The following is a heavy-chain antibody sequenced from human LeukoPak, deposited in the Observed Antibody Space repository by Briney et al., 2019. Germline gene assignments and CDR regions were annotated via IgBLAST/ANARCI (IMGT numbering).Heavy chain of an antibody. CDR3: ARARDSSGYYGFDL. D-gene: IGHD3-22*01. CDR2: TYYWSTWYN. Sequence: SQTLSLTCGFTGDSVSSKRAAWHWTRQSPSRGLEWLGRTYYWSTWYNEFAVSVKSRIMINPDTAKNQFLMRLTSVTADDTAIYYSARARDSSGYYGFDLWGQGTPVTVSS. CDR1: GDSVSSKRAA. V-gene: IGHV6-1*01. J-gene: IGHJ4*02.